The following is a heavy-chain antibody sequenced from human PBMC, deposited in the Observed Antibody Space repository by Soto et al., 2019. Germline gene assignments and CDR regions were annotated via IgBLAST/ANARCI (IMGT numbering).Heavy chain of an antibody. CDR1: GFTFSSYA. D-gene: IGHD4-4*01. CDR2: ISGSGGST. Sequence: PGGSLSLSCAASGFTFSSYAMSWVRQAPGKGLEWVSAISGSGGSTYYADSVKGRFTISRDNSKNTLYLQMNSLRAEDTAVYYCAKDIAVTTARSFDYWGQGTLVTVSS. J-gene: IGHJ4*02. CDR3: AKDIAVTTARSFDY. V-gene: IGHV3-23*01.